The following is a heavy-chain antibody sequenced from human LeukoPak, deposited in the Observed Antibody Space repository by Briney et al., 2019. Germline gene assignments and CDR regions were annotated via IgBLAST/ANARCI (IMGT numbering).Heavy chain of an antibody. CDR3: ARVGAYAAVNC. D-gene: IGHD3-16*01. Sequence: GGSLRLSCAASGFTLSTYEMNWVRQAPGKGLEWVSYISSSGSTIYYADSVKGRFTISRDNAKNSLYLQMNSLRAEDTAVYYCARVGAYAAVNCWGQGTLVTVSS. V-gene: IGHV3-48*03. CDR2: ISSSGSTI. J-gene: IGHJ4*02. CDR1: GFTLSTYE.